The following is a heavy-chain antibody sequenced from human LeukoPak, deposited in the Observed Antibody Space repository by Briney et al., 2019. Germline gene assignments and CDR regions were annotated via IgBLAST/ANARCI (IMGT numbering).Heavy chain of an antibody. CDR1: GFTFSSYS. CDR2: ISSSSSYI. Sequence: PGGSLSLSCAASGFTFSSYSMNWVRQAPGKGLEWVSSISSSSSYIYYADSVKGRFTISRDNAKNSLYLQMNSLRAEDTAVYYCARAISYGSSCHYWGQGTLVTVSS. V-gene: IGHV3-21*01. J-gene: IGHJ4*02. CDR3: ARAISYGSSCHY. D-gene: IGHD6-13*01.